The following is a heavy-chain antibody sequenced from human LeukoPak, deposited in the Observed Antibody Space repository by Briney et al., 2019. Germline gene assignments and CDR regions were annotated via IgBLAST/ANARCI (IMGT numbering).Heavy chain of an antibody. CDR1: VYTFTGYY. J-gene: IGHJ4*02. D-gene: IGHD2-8*01. CDR2: INPNSGGT. V-gene: IGHV1-2*02. Sequence: ASVKVSCKASVYTFTGYYMHWVRQAPGQGLEWMGWINPNSGGTNYAQKFQGRVTMTRDTSISTAYMELSRLRSDDTAVYYCARENCTNGVCYKQLDYWGQGTLVTVSS. CDR3: ARENCTNGVCYKQLDY.